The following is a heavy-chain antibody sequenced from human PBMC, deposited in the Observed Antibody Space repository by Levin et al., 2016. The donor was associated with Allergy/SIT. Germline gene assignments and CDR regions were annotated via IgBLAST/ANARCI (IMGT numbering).Heavy chain of an antibody. CDR2: IYPGNSYI. D-gene: IGHD4-11*01. J-gene: IGHJ6*02. V-gene: IGHV5-51*01. CDR3: ASQTVTHDGGEMKYYYGMDV. Sequence: GESLKISCKGSANFFTTSWIGWLRQMPGKGLEWMGIIYPGNSYINYSPSFQGRVTISVDKSTSAAYLQWSSLRASDTAMYYCASQTVTHDGGEMKYYYGMDVWGQGTMVTVSS. CDR1: ANFFTTSW.